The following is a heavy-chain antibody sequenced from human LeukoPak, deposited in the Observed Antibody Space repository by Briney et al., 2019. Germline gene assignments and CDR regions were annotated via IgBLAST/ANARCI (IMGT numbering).Heavy chain of an antibody. Sequence: GGSLRLSCAASGLTFSRYEMNWVRQAPGKGLEWVTYISSSGRTIYYADSVKGRFTISRDNAKNSLYLQMNTVSAADTAVYYCERDLGTMVPVPIWGHGTLVTVSS. V-gene: IGHV3-48*03. CDR2: ISSSGRTI. J-gene: IGHJ4*01. CDR1: GLTFSRYE. CDR3: ERDLGTMVPVPI. D-gene: IGHD3-10*01.